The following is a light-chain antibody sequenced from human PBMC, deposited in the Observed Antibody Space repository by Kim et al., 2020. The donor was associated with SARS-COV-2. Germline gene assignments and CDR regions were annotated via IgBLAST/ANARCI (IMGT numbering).Light chain of an antibody. CDR3: QQFNSYSPYT. CDR1: QSISNW. Sequence: DIQMTQSPSTLSASVGDRVTITCRASQSISNWLAWYQQKPGKAPKLLIYKASSLESGVPSRFSGSGSGTEFTFTISSLQPDDFATYYFQQFNSYSPYTFGQGTRLEI. J-gene: IGKJ2*01. CDR2: KAS. V-gene: IGKV1-5*03.